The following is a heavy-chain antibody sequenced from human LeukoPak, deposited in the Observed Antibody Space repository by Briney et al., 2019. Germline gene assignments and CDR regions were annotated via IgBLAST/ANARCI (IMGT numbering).Heavy chain of an antibody. CDR3: ARDSSYHYFDY. J-gene: IGHJ4*02. Sequence: PSETLSLACTVSGGSISSGGYYWSWIRQHPGKGLEWIGYIYYSGSTYYNPSLKSRVTISVDTSKNQFSLKLSSVTAADTAVYYCARDSSYHYFDYWGQGTLVTVSS. CDR2: IYYSGST. V-gene: IGHV4-31*03. D-gene: IGHD6-6*01. CDR1: GGSISSGGYY.